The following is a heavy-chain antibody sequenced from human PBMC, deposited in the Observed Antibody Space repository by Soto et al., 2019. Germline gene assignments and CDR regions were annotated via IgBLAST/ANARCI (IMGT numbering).Heavy chain of an antibody. CDR3: ARDLIAARQPGGAGWFDP. D-gene: IGHD6-6*01. CDR2: IYYSGST. Sequence: TLSLTCTVSGGSISSGGYYWSWIRQHPGKGLEWIGYIYYSGSTYYNPSLKSRVTISVDTSKNQFSLKLSSVTAADTAVYYCARDLIAARQPGGAGWFDPWGQGTLVTVSS. V-gene: IGHV4-31*03. CDR1: GGSISSGGYY. J-gene: IGHJ5*02.